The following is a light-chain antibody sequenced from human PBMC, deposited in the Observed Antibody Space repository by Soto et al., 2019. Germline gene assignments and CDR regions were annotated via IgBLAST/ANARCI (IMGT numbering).Light chain of an antibody. Sequence: DIQLTQSPSFLSASVGDRVTITCRASQGISSYLAWYQQKPGKAPKLLIYAASTLQSGVPSRFSGSGSGTEFTLTISSLRPEDFATYYCQQETFGQGTKVEIK. CDR1: QGISSY. CDR2: AAS. CDR3: QQET. J-gene: IGKJ1*01. V-gene: IGKV1-9*01.